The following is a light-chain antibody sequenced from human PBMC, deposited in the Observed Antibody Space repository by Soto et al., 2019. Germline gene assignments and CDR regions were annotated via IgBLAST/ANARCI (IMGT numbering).Light chain of an antibody. Sequence: EIELTQSPATLSLSPGERATLSCRASQSVSSHLAWFQQRPGQAPRLLIYDASNRATGIPARFSGRGSGTDFTLTISSLEPEDFAVYYCQQRSSAITFGQGTRLEIK. V-gene: IGKV3-11*01. CDR2: DAS. J-gene: IGKJ5*01. CDR3: QQRSSAIT. CDR1: QSVSSH.